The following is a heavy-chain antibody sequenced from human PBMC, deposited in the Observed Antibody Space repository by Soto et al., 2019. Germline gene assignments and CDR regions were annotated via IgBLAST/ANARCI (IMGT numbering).Heavy chain of an antibody. J-gene: IGHJ3*02. CDR1: GGTFSSYA. V-gene: IGHV1-69*13. CDR3: ARDLELMRAFDI. Sequence: SVKVSCKASGGTFSSYAISWVRQAPGQGLEWMGGIIPIFGTANYAQKFQGRVTITADESTSTAYVELSSLRSEDTAVYYCARDLELMRAFDIWGQGTMVTVSS. D-gene: IGHD1-7*01. CDR2: IIPIFGTA.